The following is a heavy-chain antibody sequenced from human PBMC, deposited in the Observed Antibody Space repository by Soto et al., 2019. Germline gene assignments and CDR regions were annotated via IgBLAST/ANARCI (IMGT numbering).Heavy chain of an antibody. D-gene: IGHD6-6*01. CDR2: TSGNGGST. Sequence: VQLLESGGALVQPGGSLRLSCAASGFTFSDYAMTWVRQAPGKGLEWVSHTSGNGGSTYYADSVKGRFTISRDNSRDTMHLQMNSLRVEDTALYYCTRTLFIAARGVEPFDYWGQGALVTVSS. CDR3: TRTLFIAARGVEPFDY. V-gene: IGHV3-23*01. J-gene: IGHJ4*02. CDR1: GFTFSDYA.